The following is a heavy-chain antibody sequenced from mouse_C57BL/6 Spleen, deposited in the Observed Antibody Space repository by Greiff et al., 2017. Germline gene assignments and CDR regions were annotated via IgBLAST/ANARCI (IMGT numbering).Heavy chain of an antibody. CDR1: GFTFSSYA. V-gene: IGHV5-4*01. CDR2: ISDGGSYT. CDR3: ARDITYAMDY. J-gene: IGHJ4*01. Sequence: EVMLVESGGGLVKPGGSLKLSCAASGFTFSSYAMSWVRQTPEKRLEWVATISDGGSYTYYPDNVKGRFTISRDNAKNNLYLQMSHLKSEDTAMYYCARDITYAMDYWGQGTSVTVSS.